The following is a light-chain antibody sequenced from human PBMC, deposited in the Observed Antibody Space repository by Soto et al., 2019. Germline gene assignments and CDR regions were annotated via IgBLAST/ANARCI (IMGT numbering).Light chain of an antibody. Sequence: DIQMTQSPSSLSASVGDRVTITCRASQSISSYLNWYQQKPGKAPKLLIYAASSLQSGVPSRFSGSGSGTDFTLTISSLQPEDFATYYCQQSSSTTRTIRQGTKVDIX. V-gene: IGKV1-39*01. J-gene: IGKJ1*01. CDR3: QQSSSTTRT. CDR2: AAS. CDR1: QSISSY.